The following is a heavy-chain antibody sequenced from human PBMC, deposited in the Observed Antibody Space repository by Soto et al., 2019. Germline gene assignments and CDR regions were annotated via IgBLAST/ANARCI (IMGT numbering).Heavy chain of an antibody. J-gene: IGHJ3*02. CDR1: GGFVTSGSYY. CDR3: ARVDRGTATTVVDAFDI. D-gene: IGHD1-1*01. Sequence: PSETLSLTCAVYGGFVTSGSYYWSWIRQPPVKGLEWIGEMSHSGGTHFNPSLKSRVTISVDTSKNQFTLKMSSVSAADTALYYCARVDRGTATTVVDAFDIWGPGTMVTVSS. V-gene: IGHV4-34*01. CDR2: MSHSGGT.